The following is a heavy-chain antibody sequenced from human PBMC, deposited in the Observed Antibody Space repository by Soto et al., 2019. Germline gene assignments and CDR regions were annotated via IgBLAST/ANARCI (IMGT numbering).Heavy chain of an antibody. CDR3: AKDLRAGSGYDFDY. V-gene: IGHV3-23*01. CDR1: GLTFTSYS. J-gene: IGHJ4*02. CDR2: VNPGGYST. D-gene: IGHD5-12*01. Sequence: EVQLLQSGGGLVQPGGSLRLSCAASGLTFTSYSMTWFRQTPGKGLEWVAAVNPGGYSTYYADSVKGRFTISRDNSNKTLYLQMNSLRAEDTAVYYCAKDLRAGSGYDFDYRDQGTLVTVSS.